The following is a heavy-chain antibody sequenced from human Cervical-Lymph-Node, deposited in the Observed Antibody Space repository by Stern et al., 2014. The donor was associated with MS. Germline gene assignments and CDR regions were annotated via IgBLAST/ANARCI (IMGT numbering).Heavy chain of an antibody. V-gene: IGHV1-69*01. Sequence: VQLVQSGAEVKKPGSSVKVSCRASGGTFSSSDISWVRQAPGQGLEWMGGIIPIIGTANYAQTYQGRVTITADESTSTAYMELSSLRSEDTAIYYCSLGGFGHYFEYWGQGTLVTVSS. D-gene: IGHD3-10*01. CDR3: SLGGFGHYFEY. CDR1: GGTFSSSD. J-gene: IGHJ4*02. CDR2: IIPIIGTA.